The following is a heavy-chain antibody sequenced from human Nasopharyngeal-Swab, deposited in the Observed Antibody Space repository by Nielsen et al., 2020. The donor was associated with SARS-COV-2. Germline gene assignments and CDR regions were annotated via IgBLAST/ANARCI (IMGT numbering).Heavy chain of an antibody. CDR2: LKQDGSEK. CDR3: ARDVRIFGVVIITYYYYYYMDV. J-gene: IGHJ6*03. CDR1: GFTFSSYW. Sequence: GGSLSLSCAASGFTFSSYWMSWVRQAPGQGLEWMANLKQDGSEKYYVDSVKGRFTISRDNAKNSLYLQMNSLRAEDTAVYYCARDVRIFGVVIITYYYYYYMDVWGKGTTVTASS. D-gene: IGHD3-3*01. V-gene: IGHV3-7*01.